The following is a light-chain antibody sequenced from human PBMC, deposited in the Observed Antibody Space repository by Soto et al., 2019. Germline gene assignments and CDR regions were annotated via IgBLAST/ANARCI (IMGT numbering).Light chain of an antibody. CDR1: QSISSW. Sequence: DIQMTQSPSTLSASVGDRVTITCRASQSISSWLAWYQQKPGKAPKLLIYDASSLESGVPSRFSGSGSGTEFTLTISSLQPDDFATYYCQRYNSKSTFGQGTKLEIK. CDR3: QRYNSKST. V-gene: IGKV1-5*01. J-gene: IGKJ2*02. CDR2: DAS.